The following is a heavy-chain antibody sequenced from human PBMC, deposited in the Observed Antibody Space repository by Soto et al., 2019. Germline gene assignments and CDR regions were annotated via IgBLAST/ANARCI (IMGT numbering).Heavy chain of an antibody. V-gene: IGHV4-30-4*01. CDR3: AGYSSGYYYDY. CDR2: IYYSGSI. CDR1: GGSISSGDYY. D-gene: IGHD3-22*01. J-gene: IGHJ4*02. Sequence: SETLSLTCTVSGGSISSGDYYWSWIRQPPGKGLEWIGYIYYSGSIYYNPSLKSRVTISVDTSKNQFSLKLSSVTAADTAVYYCAGYSSGYYYDYWGQGTLVTVSS.